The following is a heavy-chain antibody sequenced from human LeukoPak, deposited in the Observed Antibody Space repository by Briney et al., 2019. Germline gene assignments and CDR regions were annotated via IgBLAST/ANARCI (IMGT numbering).Heavy chain of an antibody. D-gene: IGHD1-7*01. J-gene: IGHJ4*02. V-gene: IGHV3-30-3*01. Sequence: GGSLRLSRAASGFTFSSYAMHWVRQAPGKGLEWVAVISYDGSNKYYADSVKGRFTVSRDNSKNTLYLQMSSLRAEDTAVYYCAKDERNWNYNLASQTYDWGQGTLVTVSS. CDR2: ISYDGSNK. CDR3: AKDERNWNYNLASQTYD. CDR1: GFTFSSYA.